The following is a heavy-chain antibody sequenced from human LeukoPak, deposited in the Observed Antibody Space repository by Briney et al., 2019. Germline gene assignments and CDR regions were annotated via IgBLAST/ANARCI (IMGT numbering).Heavy chain of an antibody. D-gene: IGHD2-8*02. CDR1: GLTLSNYE. Sequence: GGSVRLSCAASGLTLSNYERNWVRPAPGKGLEWVAYISCSGRTIHYAASLKGRFTSSRDNAKNSLSLQMNSLRAEDTAVYYCASQRGTCWGCLYWGQGTLVTVSS. CDR2: ISCSGRTI. J-gene: IGHJ4*02. CDR3: ASQRGTCWGCLY. V-gene: IGHV3-48*03.